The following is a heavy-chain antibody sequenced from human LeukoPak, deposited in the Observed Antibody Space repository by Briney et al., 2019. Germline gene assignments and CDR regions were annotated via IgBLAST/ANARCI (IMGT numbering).Heavy chain of an antibody. J-gene: IGHJ4*02. CDR3: ARLPYSSAWGFDY. CDR2: IYYSGNT. D-gene: IGHD6-19*01. V-gene: IGHV4-39*01. CDR1: GGSISRSSDY. Sequence: PSGTLSLTCTVSGGSISRSSDYWGGIRQPPGKGLEWIGTIYYSGNTYYNPSLKSRVTISVDTSKNQFSLKVSSVTAADTAVYYCARLPYSSAWGFDYWGQGTLVTVSS.